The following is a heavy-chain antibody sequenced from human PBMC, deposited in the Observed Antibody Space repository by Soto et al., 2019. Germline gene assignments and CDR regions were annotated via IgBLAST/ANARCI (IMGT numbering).Heavy chain of an antibody. J-gene: IGHJ5*02. V-gene: IGHV4-4*02. Sequence: PSETLALTCAVSGGSIRSSNWWSWVRQPPGKGLEWIGEIYHSGSTYYNPSLKSRVTISVDTSKNQFSLKLSSVTAADTAVYYCARSYYYGSGSYYDIWWFDPWGQGTLVTVSS. CDR2: IYHSGST. CDR3: ARSYYYGSGSYYDIWWFDP. CDR1: GGSIRSSNW. D-gene: IGHD3-10*01.